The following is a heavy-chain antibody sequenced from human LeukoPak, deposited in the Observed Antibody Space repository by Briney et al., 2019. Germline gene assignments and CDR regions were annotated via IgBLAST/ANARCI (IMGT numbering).Heavy chain of an antibody. CDR1: GFMFSSNW. Sequence: GGSLRLSCAASGFMFSSNWMSWVRPAPGKGLEWVANIKEDGTETYYVDSVKGRFTISRDNAMNSLYLQMNSLRVEDTAVYYCAKSAYYDASGYYREYYFDYWGQGTLVTVSS. CDR3: AKSAYYDASGYYREYYFDY. CDR2: IKEDGTET. V-gene: IGHV3-7*03. J-gene: IGHJ4*02. D-gene: IGHD3-22*01.